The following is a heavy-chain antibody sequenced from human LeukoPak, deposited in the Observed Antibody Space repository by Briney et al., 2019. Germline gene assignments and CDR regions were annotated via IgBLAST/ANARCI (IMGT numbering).Heavy chain of an antibody. V-gene: IGHV3-7*01. CDR3: ARCRAYDTRDLDY. D-gene: IGHD3-22*01. Sequence: GGSLRLSCAASGFTFSSYWMSWVRQAPGKGLEWVANIKQDGSEKYYVDSVKGRFTISRDNAKNSLYLQMNSLRAEDTAVYYCARCRAYDTRDLDYWGQGTLVTVSS. CDR2: IKQDGSEK. J-gene: IGHJ4*02. CDR1: GFTFSSYW.